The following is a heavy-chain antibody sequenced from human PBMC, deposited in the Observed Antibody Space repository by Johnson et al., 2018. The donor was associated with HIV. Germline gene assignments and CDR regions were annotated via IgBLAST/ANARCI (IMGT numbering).Heavy chain of an antibody. Sequence: TFSSYAMHWVRQAPGKGLEWVAVISYDGSNKYYADSVKGRFTISRDNSKNTLYLQMNSLRAEDTAVYYCARAGVVFSTASHDAFDIWGQGTMVTVSS. J-gene: IGHJ3*02. D-gene: IGHD2-21*01. V-gene: IGHV3-30*04. CDR1: TFSSYA. CDR3: ARAGVVFSTASHDAFDI. CDR2: ISYDGSNK.